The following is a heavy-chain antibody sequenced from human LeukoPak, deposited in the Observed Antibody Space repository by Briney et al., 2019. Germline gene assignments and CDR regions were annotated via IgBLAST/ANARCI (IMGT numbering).Heavy chain of an antibody. CDR3: ARGRSSGSGHLNY. CDR2: INQSGSA. D-gene: IGHD6-19*01. J-gene: IGHJ4*02. Sequence: SETLPLTCAVYGESLCVFYWNCIPHPPEKGGEWIGEINQSGSANYNPSLKSRVTVSVDNFKSHFSLKLTFVTAADTGVYYCARGRSSGSGHLNYWGQGTLVTVSS. V-gene: IGHV4-34*01. CDR1: GESLCVFY.